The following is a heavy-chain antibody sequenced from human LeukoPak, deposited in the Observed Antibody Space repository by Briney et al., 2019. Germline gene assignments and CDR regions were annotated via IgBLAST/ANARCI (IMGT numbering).Heavy chain of an antibody. J-gene: IGHJ4*02. CDR1: GFTFSSYT. V-gene: IGHV3-64D*06. CDR2: ITSNGGSA. D-gene: IGHD3-9*01. CDR3: VIVRGYFDSSGSDY. Sequence: GGSLRLSCSASGFTFSSYTIHGVRQAPGKGLEFVSAITSNGGSAYYADSVKGRFTISRDNSKNTVYLQMSSLRAEDTAVYYCVIVRGYFDSSGSDYWGQGTLVTVSS.